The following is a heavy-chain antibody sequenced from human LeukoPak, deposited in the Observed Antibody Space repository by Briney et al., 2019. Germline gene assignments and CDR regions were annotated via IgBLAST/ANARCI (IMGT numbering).Heavy chain of an antibody. CDR3: VRGTAAAGLGY. V-gene: IGHV3-33*01. D-gene: IGHD6-13*01. Sequence: GMSLLLSCAASGFNFSHYAMHWVRQAPGKGLEWVAVIWYDGSHDTYTDSVKGRFTVSRDNFKNALHLQMNGLSAEDTAVYYCVRGTAAAGLGYWGQGTLVTVSS. CDR2: IWYDGSHD. J-gene: IGHJ4*02. CDR1: GFNFSHYA.